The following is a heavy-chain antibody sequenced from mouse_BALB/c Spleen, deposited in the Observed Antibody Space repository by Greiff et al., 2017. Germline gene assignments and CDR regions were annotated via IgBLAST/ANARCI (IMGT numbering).Heavy chain of an antibody. CDR3: TRDKRAMDY. J-gene: IGHJ4*01. Sequence: EVKLMESGGGLVKPGGSLKLSCAASGFAFSSYDMSWVRQTPEKRLEWVAYISSGGSYTYYPDSVKGRFTISRDNAKNTLYLQMSSLKSEDTAMYYCTRDKRAMDYWGQGTSVTVSS. CDR1: GFAFSSYD. V-gene: IGHV5-6-4*01. CDR2: ISSGGSYT.